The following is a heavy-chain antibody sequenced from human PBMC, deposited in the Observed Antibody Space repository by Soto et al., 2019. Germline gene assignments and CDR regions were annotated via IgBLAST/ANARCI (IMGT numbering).Heavy chain of an antibody. D-gene: IGHD3-16*01. CDR1: GFTFSSYG. J-gene: IGHJ6*02. CDR3: AIDWAEDRTDYYGMDF. V-gene: IGHV3-33*01. Sequence: WWSLRLSCAASGFTFSSYGMHWFRQAPGKGLEWVAVIWYDGSNKYYADSVKGRFTISRDNSKNTLYLQMNSLRAEDTAVYYCAIDWAEDRTDYYGMDFCGQATTVALSS. CDR2: IWYDGSNK.